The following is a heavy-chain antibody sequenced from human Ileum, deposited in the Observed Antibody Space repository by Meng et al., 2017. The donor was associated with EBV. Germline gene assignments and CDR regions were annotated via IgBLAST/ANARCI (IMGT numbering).Heavy chain of an antibody. V-gene: IGHV4-4*03. Sequence: QVRVRASVPGLVKPPGPLSLACAASGGSISRSDWWSWVRQPPGKGLEWIGETSHSGGTNYSPSLKSRVTISLDKSKNQLSLKLNSVTAADTAVYYCASSDYYRSDYWGQGTLVTVSS. D-gene: IGHD3-22*01. J-gene: IGHJ4*02. CDR1: GGSISRSDW. CDR2: TSHSGGT. CDR3: ASSDYYRSDY.